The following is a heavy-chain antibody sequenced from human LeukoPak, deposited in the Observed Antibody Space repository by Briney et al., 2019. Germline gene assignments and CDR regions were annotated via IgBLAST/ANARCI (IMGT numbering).Heavy chain of an antibody. J-gene: IGHJ5*02. Sequence: PSQTLSLTCTVSGGSISSGGYYWSWIRQHPGKGLEWIGYIYYSGSTYYNPSLKSRVTISVDTSKNQFSLKLSSVTAADTAVYYCARGRYCGGDCYSPPGFDPWGQGTLVTVSS. CDR3: ARGRYCGGDCYSPPGFDP. V-gene: IGHV4-31*03. D-gene: IGHD2-21*02. CDR1: GGSISSGGYY. CDR2: IYYSGST.